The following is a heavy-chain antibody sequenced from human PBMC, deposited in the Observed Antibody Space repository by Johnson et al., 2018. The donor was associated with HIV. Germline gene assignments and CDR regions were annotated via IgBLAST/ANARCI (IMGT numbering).Heavy chain of an antibody. CDR2: IRFAGSNK. V-gene: IGHV3-30*02. D-gene: IGHD5-24*01. CDR1: GFTFNDYG. CDR3: ARDLGPDGAFDI. Sequence: QEQLVESGGGVVQPGGSLRLSCAASGFTFNDYGMHWVRQAPGKGLEWVSFIRFAGSNKYYADSVKGRFTISRDNSKNTLYLQMNSLRAEDTAVYYCARDLGPDGAFDIWGQGTMVTVSS. J-gene: IGHJ3*02.